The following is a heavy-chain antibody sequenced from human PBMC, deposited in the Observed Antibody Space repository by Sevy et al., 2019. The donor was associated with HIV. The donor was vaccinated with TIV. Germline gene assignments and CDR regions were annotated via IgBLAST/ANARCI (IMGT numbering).Heavy chain of an antibody. Sequence: GGSLRLSCAASGFSLSNYAMSWVRQAPGKGLEWISTKTGSAGVTYYADSVKGRFTTSSDNSKNTLFLQMNSLRAEDTALYYCAKGRIPSIGTLGPFDSWGQGTLVTVSS. CDR2: KTGSAGVT. J-gene: IGHJ4*02. CDR1: GFSLSNYA. V-gene: IGHV3-23*01. D-gene: IGHD6-6*01. CDR3: AKGRIPSIGTLGPFDS.